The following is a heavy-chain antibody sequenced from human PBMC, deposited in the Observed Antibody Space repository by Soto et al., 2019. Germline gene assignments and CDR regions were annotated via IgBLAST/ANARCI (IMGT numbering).Heavy chain of an antibody. CDR3: TRGLSSPSATGI. J-gene: IGHJ4*02. D-gene: IGHD6-6*01. CDR1: GGSVSSCCNY. Sequence: QPQLQESGPGLVKPSETLSLTCTVSGGSVSSCCNYWGWVRQPPGKGLEWIGSIHNSGSTSYNPSLKSRVTISVDTPKNQFSLNLTYVTAADTAVYYCTRGLSSPSATGIWGQGTLVTVSS. CDR2: IHNSGST. V-gene: IGHV4-39*01.